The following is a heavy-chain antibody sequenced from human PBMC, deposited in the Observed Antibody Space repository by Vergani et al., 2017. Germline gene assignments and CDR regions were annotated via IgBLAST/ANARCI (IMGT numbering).Heavy chain of an antibody. CDR2: ISGSGGRT. D-gene: IGHD5-18*01. Sequence: EVQLLESGGGLVQPGGSLRLSCAASGFTFSSYAMSWVRQAPGKGLEWVSAISGSGGRTDHADSVKGRFTISRDNSKNTLYLQMSSLRAEDTAVYYCARNEDKAMSGVDYWGQGTLVTVSS. J-gene: IGHJ4*02. CDR1: GFTFSSYA. V-gene: IGHV3-23*01. CDR3: ARNEDKAMSGVDY.